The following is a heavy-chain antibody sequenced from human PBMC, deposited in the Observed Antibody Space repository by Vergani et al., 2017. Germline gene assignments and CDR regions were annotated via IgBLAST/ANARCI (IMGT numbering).Heavy chain of an antibody. J-gene: IGHJ2*01. CDR2: IGTAGDT. CDR3: ARAPLDYGDYGGWYFEL. Sequence: EVQLVESGGGLVQPGGSLRLSCAASGFTFSSYDMHWVRQATGKGLEWVSAIGTAGDTYYPGSVKGRFTISRENAKNSLYLQMNSLRAGDTAVYYCARAPLDYGDYGGWYFELWGRGTLVTVSS. D-gene: IGHD4-17*01. CDR1: GFTFSSYD. V-gene: IGHV3-13*01.